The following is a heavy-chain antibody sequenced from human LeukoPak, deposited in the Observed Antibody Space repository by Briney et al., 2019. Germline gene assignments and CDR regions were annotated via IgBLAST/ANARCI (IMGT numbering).Heavy chain of an antibody. CDR1: GFTFDDYA. J-gene: IGHJ4*02. V-gene: IGHV3-9*01. Sequence: GGSLRLPCAASGFTFDDYAMHWVRQAPGKGLEWVSGISWNSGSIGYADSVKGRFTISRDNTKNSVYLQMNSLRVEDTAVYYCAIRHDYWGQGTLVTVSS. CDR2: ISWNSGSI. CDR3: AIRHDY.